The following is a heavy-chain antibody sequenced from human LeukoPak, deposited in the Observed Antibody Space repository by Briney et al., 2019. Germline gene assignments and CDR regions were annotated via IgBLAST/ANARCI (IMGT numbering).Heavy chain of an antibody. V-gene: IGHV3-23*01. Sequence: PGGSLRLSCAASGFTFSNAWMSWVRQAPGKGLEWVSAISGSGGSTDYADSVKGRFTISRDNSKNTLYLQMNSLRAEDTAVYYCAKGMTTNPYVFNIWGQGTMVTVSS. D-gene: IGHD5-24*01. CDR1: GFTFSNAW. CDR2: ISGSGGST. CDR3: AKGMTTNPYVFNI. J-gene: IGHJ3*02.